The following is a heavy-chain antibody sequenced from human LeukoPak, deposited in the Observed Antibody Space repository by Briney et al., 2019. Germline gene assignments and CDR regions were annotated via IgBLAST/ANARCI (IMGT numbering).Heavy chain of an antibody. CDR1: GFTFSSYS. J-gene: IGHJ4*02. D-gene: IGHD2-2*01. CDR3: AREVVPAAIDY. Sequence: GGSLRLSCAASGFTFSSYSMNWVRQAPGKGLEWVSSISSSGSYIYYADSVKGRFTISRDNAKNSLYLQMNSLRAEDTAVYYCAREVVPAAIDYWGQGTLVTVSS. CDR2: ISSSGSYI. V-gene: IGHV3-21*01.